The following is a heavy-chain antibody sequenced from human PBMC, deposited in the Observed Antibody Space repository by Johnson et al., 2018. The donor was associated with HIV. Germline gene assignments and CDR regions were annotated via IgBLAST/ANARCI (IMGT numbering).Heavy chain of an antibody. CDR1: GFSFSDYY. CDR2: IRGSDRTT. V-gene: IGHV3-11*01. J-gene: IGHJ3*02. Sequence: VQLVESGGGLVKPGGSLRLSCAASGFSFSDYYMSCIRQAPGRGLEWVSYIRGSDRTTYYAESVRGRFTISRDNSKNTLYLQMNSLRAEDTAVYYCARDRVYDLVEMATSMRRDPVAFDIWGQGTMVTVSS. D-gene: IGHD5-24*01. CDR3: ARDRVYDLVEMATSMRRDPVAFDI.